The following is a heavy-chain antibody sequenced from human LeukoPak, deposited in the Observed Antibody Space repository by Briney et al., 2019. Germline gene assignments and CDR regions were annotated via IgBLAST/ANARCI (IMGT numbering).Heavy chain of an antibody. D-gene: IGHD2-8*02. J-gene: IGHJ4*02. CDR2: IDPEDGGT. CDR3: AADLLRLVDY. Sequence: ASVKVSCKTSGYTFIDYYIHWVKQAPGKGLEWMGRIDPEDGGTVYSEKFRGRITMTSDTSKDTVYMELSSLSSEDTAIYYCAADLLRLVDYWGQGTVVTVSS. V-gene: IGHV1-69-2*01. CDR1: GYTFIDYY.